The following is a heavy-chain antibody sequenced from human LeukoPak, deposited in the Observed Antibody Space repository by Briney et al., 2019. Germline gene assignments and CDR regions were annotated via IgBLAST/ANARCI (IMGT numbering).Heavy chain of an antibody. CDR1: GYTFTDYN. CDR2: ISPYSGDT. Sequence: ASVTVSFKASGYTFTDYNMHWVRQAPGQGLEWMGWISPYSGDTNYAQTFQGRITLTRDTSITTAYMEVYSLRSDDTAIYYCATVGATTAGGSDFWGQGTLVTVSS. D-gene: IGHD1-26*01. CDR3: ATVGATTAGGSDF. V-gene: IGHV1-2*02. J-gene: IGHJ4*02.